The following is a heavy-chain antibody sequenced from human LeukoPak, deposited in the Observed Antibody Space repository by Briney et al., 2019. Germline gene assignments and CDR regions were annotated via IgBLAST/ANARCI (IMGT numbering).Heavy chain of an antibody. Sequence: GGSPRLSCAASGFTFSSYGMHWVRQAPGKGLEWVAVIWHGGSNSYYADSVKGRFTISRDNSKNTLSQQMNSLRAEDTAVYYCARDALDSGWYADYWGQGTLVTVSS. CDR2: IWHGGSNS. CDR1: GFTFSSYG. J-gene: IGHJ4*02. V-gene: IGHV3-33*01. D-gene: IGHD6-19*01. CDR3: ARDALDSGWYADY.